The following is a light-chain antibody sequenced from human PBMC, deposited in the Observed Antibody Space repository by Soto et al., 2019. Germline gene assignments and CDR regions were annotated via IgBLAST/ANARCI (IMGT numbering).Light chain of an antibody. CDR1: QSISSW. Sequence: DIQMTQSPSTLSASVGDRVTITCRASQSISSWLAWYQQKPGKAPKLLIYDASSLESGVPSRFSGSGSGTEFTLTSSSRQPDDFATSYCQQYNSYSLTFGGGTKVEIK. J-gene: IGKJ4*01. V-gene: IGKV1-5*01. CDR3: QQYNSYSLT. CDR2: DAS.